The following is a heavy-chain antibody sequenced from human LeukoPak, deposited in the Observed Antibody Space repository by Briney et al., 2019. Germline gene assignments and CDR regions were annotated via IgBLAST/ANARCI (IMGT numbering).Heavy chain of an antibody. J-gene: IGHJ4*02. CDR1: GFXFSDYH. CDR3: ARGKRVAGTDPERYNDY. Sequence: PGGSLRLSCAASGFXFSDYHISWIRQAPGKGLEWVSYISSSSSSYANCADSVKGRFTISRDNAKNSLYLQMNSLRAEDTAVYYCARGKRVAGTDPERYNDYWGQGTLVTVSS. V-gene: IGHV3-11*05. D-gene: IGHD6-19*01. CDR2: ISSSSSSYA.